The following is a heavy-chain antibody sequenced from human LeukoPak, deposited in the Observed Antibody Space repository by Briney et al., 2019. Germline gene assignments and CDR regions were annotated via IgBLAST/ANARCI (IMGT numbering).Heavy chain of an antibody. CDR2: INHSGST. V-gene: IGHV4-34*01. D-gene: IGHD6-13*01. CDR1: GGSFSGYY. J-gene: IGHJ4*02. Sequence: SETLSLTCAVYGGSFSGYYWSWIRQPPGKGLEWIGEINHSGSTNYNPSLKSRVTISVDTSKNQFSLKLSSVTAADTAVYYCARLGQQLVQMDYWGQGTLVTVSS. CDR3: ARLGQQLVQMDY.